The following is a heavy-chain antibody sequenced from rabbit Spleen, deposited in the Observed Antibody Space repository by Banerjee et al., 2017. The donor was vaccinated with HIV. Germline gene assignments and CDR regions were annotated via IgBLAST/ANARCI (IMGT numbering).Heavy chain of an antibody. J-gene: IGHJ4*01. Sequence: QEQLTETGGGLVQPGGSLTLSCKASGFTLSSYWICWVRQAPGKGLEWIACIYNGNGKTNYASWAKGRFTISKTSSTTVDLQVTGLTAADTATYFCARGSATMTMVITGYYLNLWGQGTLVTVS. CDR2: IYNGNGKT. CDR1: GFTLSSYW. CDR3: ARGSATMTMVITGYYLNL. D-gene: IGHD2-1*01. V-gene: IGHV1S45*01.